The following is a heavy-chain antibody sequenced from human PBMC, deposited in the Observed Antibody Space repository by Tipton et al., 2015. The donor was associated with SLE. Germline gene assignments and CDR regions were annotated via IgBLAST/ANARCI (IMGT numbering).Heavy chain of an antibody. J-gene: IGHJ4*02. CDR2: IHQSGST. CDR1: GYSISSGYF. V-gene: IGHV4-38-2*02. CDR3: ARAGDYFDY. Sequence: TLSLTCTVSGYSISSGYFWGWIRQPPGKGLEWIGNIHQSGSTYDSPSLKSRVTISVDTSKNQFYLNLMSVTAADTAVYYCARAGDYFDYWGQGTTVIVSS.